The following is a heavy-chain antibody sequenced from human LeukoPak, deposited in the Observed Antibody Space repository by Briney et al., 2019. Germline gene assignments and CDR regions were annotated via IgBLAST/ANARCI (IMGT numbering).Heavy chain of an antibody. CDR3: ARELRTPYDILGRGNAFDI. D-gene: IGHD3-9*01. CDR1: GFTFSSYE. CDR2: ISSSGSTI. Sequence: GGSLRLSCAASGFTFSSYEMNWVRQAPGKGLEWVSYISSSGSTIYYADSVKGRFTISRDNAKNSIYLQMNSPRAEDTAVYYCARELRTPYDILGRGNAFDIWGQGTMVTVSS. V-gene: IGHV3-48*03. J-gene: IGHJ3*02.